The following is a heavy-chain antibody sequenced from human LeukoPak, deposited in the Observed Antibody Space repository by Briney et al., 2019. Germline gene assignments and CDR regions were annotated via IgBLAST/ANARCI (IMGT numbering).Heavy chain of an antibody. J-gene: IGHJ4*02. CDR2: INPNNGVT. CDR1: GYIFTDYY. D-gene: IGHD2-2*01. Sequence: ASVKVSCKASGYIFTDYYMHWVRQAPGQGLEWMAWINPNNGVTKYAQKFQGRVTMTRDTSINTAYMELSRLRSDDTAVYYCAAARGDQLLYYWGQGTLVTVSS. CDR3: AAARGDQLLYY. V-gene: IGHV1-2*02.